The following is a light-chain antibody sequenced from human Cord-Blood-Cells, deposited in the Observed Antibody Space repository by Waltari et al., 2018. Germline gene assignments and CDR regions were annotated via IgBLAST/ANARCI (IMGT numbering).Light chain of an antibody. CDR1: KLGEKY. CDR2: QDS. J-gene: IGLJ2*01. V-gene: IGLV3-1*01. CDR3: QAWDSSTAV. Sequence: SYELTQPPSVSVSPGQTASITCSGDKLGEKYACWSQQKPGQSHVLVIYQDSKRPSGIPERFSGSNTGNTATLTISGTQAMDEGDYYCQAWDSSTAVFGGGTKLTVL.